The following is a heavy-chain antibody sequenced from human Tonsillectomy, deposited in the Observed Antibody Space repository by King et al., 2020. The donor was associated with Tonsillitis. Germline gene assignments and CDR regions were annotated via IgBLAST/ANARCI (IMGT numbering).Heavy chain of an antibody. J-gene: IGHJ4*02. CDR1: GYTFTSYY. CDR2: INPGDGST. Sequence: VQLVESAAEVKKPGASVKVSCKSSGYTFTSYYIHWVRQAPGRGLEWMGIINPGDGSTGYAEKFETRLTMTRDTSANTVYMELRSLGSEDTAVYFCARENGAHTGHDPYGYWGQGTLVTFSS. D-gene: IGHD5-12*01. CDR3: ARENGAHTGHDPYGY. V-gene: IGHV1-46*03.